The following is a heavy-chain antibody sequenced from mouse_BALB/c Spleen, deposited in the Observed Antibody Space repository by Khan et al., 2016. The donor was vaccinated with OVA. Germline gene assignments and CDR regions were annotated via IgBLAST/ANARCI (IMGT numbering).Heavy chain of an antibody. J-gene: IGHJ2*01. D-gene: IGHD1-1*01. V-gene: IGHV1S81*02. CDR1: GYTFTSYW. CDR2: TNPTNGRT. Sequence: QVQLQQSGAELVKAGASVKMSCKASGYTFTSYWMHWVKQRLGQGLEWFAETNPTNGRTYYNEKFKRKATLTVDKSSSTAYMLLSRPTFEDSAVYYCARIKKIVATYFGYWGQGTTLTVSS. CDR3: ARIKKIVATYFGY.